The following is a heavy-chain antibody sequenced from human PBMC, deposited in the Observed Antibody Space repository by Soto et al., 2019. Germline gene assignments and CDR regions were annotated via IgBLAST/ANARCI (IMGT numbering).Heavy chain of an antibody. CDR2: ISSSSRYI. J-gene: IGHJ6*02. V-gene: IGHV3-21*02. CDR3: ARDRLVAATSAPPYCYCGMDV. Sequence: EVQLVESGGGLVTPGGSLRLSCATSGFTFSRYSMNWVRQAPGMGLEWVSSISSSSRYIYYTDSVRGRFTTSRDNAKNSLYLQINSLRAEDTAVYYCARDRLVAATSAPPYCYCGMDVWGQGTTVTVSS. CDR1: GFTFSRYS. D-gene: IGHD2-15*01.